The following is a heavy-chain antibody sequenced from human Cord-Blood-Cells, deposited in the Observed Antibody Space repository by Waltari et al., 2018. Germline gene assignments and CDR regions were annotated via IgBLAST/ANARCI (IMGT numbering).Heavy chain of an antibody. CDR2: INPNSGGT. Sequence: QVQLVQSGAEVKKPGASVKVSCKPSGYTFTGSYMHWVRQAPGQGLEWMGWINPNSGGTNYAQKFQGRVTMTRDTSISTAYMELSRLRSDDTAVYYCARDFGWGSFWYFDLWGRGTLVTVSS. CDR3: ARDFGWGSFWYFDL. V-gene: IGHV1-2*02. D-gene: IGHD3-9*01. J-gene: IGHJ2*01. CDR1: GYTFTGSY.